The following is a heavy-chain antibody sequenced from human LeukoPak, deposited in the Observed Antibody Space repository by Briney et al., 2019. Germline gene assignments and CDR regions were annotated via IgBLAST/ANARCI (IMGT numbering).Heavy chain of an antibody. CDR3: ARGFQTPSSGWSHYYYYYYMDV. V-gene: IGHV1-2*02. D-gene: IGHD6-19*01. J-gene: IGHJ6*03. Sequence: ASVKVSCKASGYTFTGYYMHWVRQAPGQGLEWMGWINPNSGGTNYAQKSQGRVTMTRDTSISTAYMELSRLRSDDTAVFYCARGFQTPSSGWSHYYYYYYMDVWGKGTTVTVSS. CDR2: INPNSGGT. CDR1: GYTFTGYY.